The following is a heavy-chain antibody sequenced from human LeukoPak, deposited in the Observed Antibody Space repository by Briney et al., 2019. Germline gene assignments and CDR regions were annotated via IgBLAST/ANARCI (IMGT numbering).Heavy chain of an antibody. CDR1: GGSISSGSYY. J-gene: IGHJ4*02. D-gene: IGHD6-19*01. Sequence: SETLSPTCTVSGGSISSGSYYWSWIRQPAGKGLEWIGNIYYTGSTYYNASLQSRVTISIDMSKNQFSLRLSSVTAADTAMYYCVKSGGYGLIDYWGQGTLVTVSS. CDR2: IYYTGST. CDR3: VKSGGYGLIDY. V-gene: IGHV4-39*01.